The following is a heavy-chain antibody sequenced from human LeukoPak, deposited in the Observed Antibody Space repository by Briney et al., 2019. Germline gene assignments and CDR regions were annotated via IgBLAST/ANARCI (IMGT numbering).Heavy chain of an antibody. V-gene: IGHV3-23*01. Sequence: PGGSLRLSCAASVFTLSSYAMSWVRQAPGKGLEWVSAISGGGGSTYYADSVKGRFTISRDNSKNTLYLQMNSLRAEDTAVYYCANVRAYDILTGPTDYWGQGTLVTVSS. CDR1: VFTLSSYA. D-gene: IGHD3-9*01. CDR3: ANVRAYDILTGPTDY. J-gene: IGHJ4*02. CDR2: ISGGGGST.